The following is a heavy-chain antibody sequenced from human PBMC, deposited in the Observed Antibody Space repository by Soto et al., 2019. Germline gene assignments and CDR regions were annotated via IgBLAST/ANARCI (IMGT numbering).Heavy chain of an antibody. CDR1: GFTFSNAW. J-gene: IGHJ4*02. D-gene: IGHD5-12*01. V-gene: IGHV3-15*01. Sequence: PGGSLRLSCAASGFTFSNAWMSWVRQAPGKGLEWVGRIKSKTDGGTTDYAAPVKGRFTISRDDSKNTLYLQMNSLKTEDTAVYYCTTADGYNTERRLCWGQGTLVTVSS. CDR2: IKSKTDGGTT. CDR3: TTADGYNTERRLC.